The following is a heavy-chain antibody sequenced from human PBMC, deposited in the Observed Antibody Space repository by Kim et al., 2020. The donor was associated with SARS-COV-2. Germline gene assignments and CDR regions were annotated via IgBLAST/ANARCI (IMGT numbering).Heavy chain of an antibody. CDR1: GFTFSSFA. Sequence: GGSLRLSCAASGFTFSSFAMHWVRQAPGKGPEWVAVIWYDGSNKYYTDSVKGRFTISRDNSKNTLYLQMSSLRAEDTAVYYCAREPPYGYYGAPLDFWGQGTLVTVSS. J-gene: IGHJ4*02. D-gene: IGHD4-17*01. CDR2: IWYDGSNK. CDR3: AREPPYGYYGAPLDF. V-gene: IGHV3-33*01.